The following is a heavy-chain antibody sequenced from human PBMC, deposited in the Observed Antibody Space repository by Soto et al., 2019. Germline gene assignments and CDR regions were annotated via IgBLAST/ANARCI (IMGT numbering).Heavy chain of an antibody. Sequence: QVQLVQSGAEVKKPGASVKVSCKASGYTFTSYGISWVRQAPGQGLEWMGWISAYNGNTNYAQKLQGRVTMTTDTSTSTAYMELRSLRSDDTAVYDCARVDPPYYYDSRGYSLHWGQGTLVTVSS. J-gene: IGHJ1*01. V-gene: IGHV1-18*04. D-gene: IGHD3-22*01. CDR2: ISAYNGNT. CDR1: GYTFTSYG. CDR3: ARVDPPYYYDSRGYSLH.